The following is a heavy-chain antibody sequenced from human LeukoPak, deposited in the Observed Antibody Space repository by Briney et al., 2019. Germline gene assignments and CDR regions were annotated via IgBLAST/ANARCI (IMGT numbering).Heavy chain of an antibody. V-gene: IGHV4-59*01. CDR1: GGSISSYY. Sequence: SETLSLTCTVSGGSISSYYWSWIRQPPGKGLEWIGYIYDSGSTRYNPSLKSRLTISADTSKNRFSLQLRSVTDADTAIYYCARVGLNRAGTYSNLDYWGQGTLVTVSS. CDR2: IYDSGST. D-gene: IGHD3-10*01. J-gene: IGHJ4*02. CDR3: ARVGLNRAGTYSNLDY.